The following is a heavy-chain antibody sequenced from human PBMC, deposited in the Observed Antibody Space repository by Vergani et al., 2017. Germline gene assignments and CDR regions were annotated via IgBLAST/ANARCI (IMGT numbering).Heavy chain of an antibody. CDR2: INHNSGGT. Sequence: VQLLESGGGLVQPGASVKVSCKASGYTFTGYYMHWVRQAPGQGLEWMGWINHNSGGTNYGQKLKGRVTMTRDTTISTAYMELSRLRSDDTAVYYCVRPGMVRGVMITGMDVWGQGTTVTVSS. CDR3: VRPGMVRGVMITGMDV. CDR1: GYTFTGYY. J-gene: IGHJ6*02. V-gene: IGHV1-2*02. D-gene: IGHD3-10*01.